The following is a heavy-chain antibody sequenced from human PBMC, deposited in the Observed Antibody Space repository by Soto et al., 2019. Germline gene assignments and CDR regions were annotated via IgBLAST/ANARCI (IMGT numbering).Heavy chain of an antibody. CDR3: ARGNDYHRGNWFDP. V-gene: IGHV3-13*01. CDR2: IGTAGDT. CDR1: GFTFSSYD. J-gene: IGHJ5*02. Sequence: GGSLRLSCAASGFTFSSYDMHWVRQATGKGLEWVSAIGTAGDTYYPGSVKGRFTISRENAKNSLYLQMNSLRAEDTAVYYCARGNDYHRGNWFDPWGQGTLVTVSS. D-gene: IGHD4-17*01.